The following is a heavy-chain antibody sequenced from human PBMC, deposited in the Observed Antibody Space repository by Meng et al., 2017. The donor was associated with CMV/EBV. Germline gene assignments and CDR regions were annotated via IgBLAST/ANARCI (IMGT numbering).Heavy chain of an antibody. V-gene: IGHV1-8*03. CDR3: ARGLGYCSSTSCYGRFDP. D-gene: IGHD2-2*01. J-gene: IGHJ5*02. Sequence: ASVKVSCKASGYTFTSYDINWARQATGQGLEWMGWMNPNSGNTGYAQKFQGRVTITRNTSISTAYMELSSLRSEDTAVYYCARGLGYCSSTSCYGRFDPWGQGTLVTVSS. CDR2: MNPNSGNT. CDR1: GYTFTSYD.